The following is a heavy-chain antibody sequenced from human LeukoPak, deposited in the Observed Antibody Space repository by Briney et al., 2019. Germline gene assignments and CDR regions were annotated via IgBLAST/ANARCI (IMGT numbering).Heavy chain of an antibody. Sequence: ASVKVSCTASGYTFTSYGISWVRQAPGQGLEWMGWISAYNGNTNYAQKLQGRVTMTTDTSTSTAYMELRSLRSDDTAVYYCARDPGSSSSWYRFDPWGQGTLVTVSS. J-gene: IGHJ5*02. CDR3: ARDPGSSSSWYRFDP. CDR2: ISAYNGNT. D-gene: IGHD6-13*01. V-gene: IGHV1-18*01. CDR1: GYTFTSYG.